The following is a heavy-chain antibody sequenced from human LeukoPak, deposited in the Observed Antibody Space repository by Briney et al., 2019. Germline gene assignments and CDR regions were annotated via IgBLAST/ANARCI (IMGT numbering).Heavy chain of an antibody. CDR3: AKSSDYVWGSYRSYYLDY. Sequence: QPGGSLRLSCAASGFTFSSYEMNWVRQAPGKGLEWVSNIGSRGSTMYNADSVKGRFTISRDNAKNSLYLQMNSLRAEDTAVYYCAKSSDYVWGSYRSYYLDYWGQGTLVTVSS. V-gene: IGHV3-48*03. D-gene: IGHD3-16*02. CDR2: IGSRGSTM. J-gene: IGHJ4*02. CDR1: GFTFSSYE.